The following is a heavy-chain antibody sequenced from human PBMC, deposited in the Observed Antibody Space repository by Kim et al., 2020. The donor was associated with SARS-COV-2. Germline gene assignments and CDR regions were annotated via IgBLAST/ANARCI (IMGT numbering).Heavy chain of an antibody. Sequence: GGSLRLSCAASGFSFSNYWMSWVRQAPGKGLEWVATVKQDGSGKDYVDSVKGRFTVSRDNAKNSLFLQMNSLRAEDTAVYYCARLLPATEGSYYYYYMDVWGRGTSVTVSS. CDR2: VKQDGSGK. D-gene: IGHD2-2*01. CDR1: GFSFSNYW. J-gene: IGHJ6*03. V-gene: IGHV3-7*01. CDR3: ARLLPATEGSYYYYYMDV.